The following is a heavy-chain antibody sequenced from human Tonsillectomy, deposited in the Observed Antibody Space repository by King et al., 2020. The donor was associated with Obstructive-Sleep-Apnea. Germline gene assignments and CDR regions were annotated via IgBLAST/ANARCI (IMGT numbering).Heavy chain of an antibody. CDR1: GGSIRSSRYY. CDR2: IHYTGRT. Sequence: LQLQESCPGLVKPSETLSLTCTVSGGSIRSSRYYLGWIRQPPGKGLGWIESIHYTGRTHYNPSLKSRVTISVDTSKNQFSLKRSSVTAADTAVYYCASVRYSYGYLSAFYIWGQGTMVTVSS. D-gene: IGHD5-18*01. V-gene: IGHV4-39*07. CDR3: ASVRYSYGYLSAFYI. J-gene: IGHJ3*02.